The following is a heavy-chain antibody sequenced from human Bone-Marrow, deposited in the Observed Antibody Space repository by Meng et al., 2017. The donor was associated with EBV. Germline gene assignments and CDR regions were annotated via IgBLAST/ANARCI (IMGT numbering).Heavy chain of an antibody. Sequence: QVKLQQWGAGLLKPSDTLSLNCAVDGGSLSDSYWNWIRQSPGKGLEWIGEINHSGNADYNPSLKSRVTISVDTSKNHFSLKLSSVTAADTAVYYCARGVWDHWGQGILVTVSS. CDR2: INHSGNA. V-gene: IGHV4-34*01. J-gene: IGHJ4*02. CDR3: ARGVWDH. CDR1: GGSLSDSY. D-gene: IGHD1-26*01.